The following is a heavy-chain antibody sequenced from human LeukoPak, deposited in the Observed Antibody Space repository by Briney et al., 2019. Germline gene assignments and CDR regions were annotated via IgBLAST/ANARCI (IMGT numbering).Heavy chain of an antibody. Sequence: GGSLRLSCAASGFTFSSYAMSWVRQAPGKGLEWVSAISGSGGSTYYADSVKGRFTISRDNSKNTLYLQMNSLRAEDTAVYYCAKDRDRDRRWLQLKHYYYGMDVWGQGTTVTVSS. CDR2: ISGSGGST. D-gene: IGHD5-24*01. V-gene: IGHV3-23*01. J-gene: IGHJ6*02. CDR1: GFTFSSYA. CDR3: AKDRDRDRRWLQLKHYYYGMDV.